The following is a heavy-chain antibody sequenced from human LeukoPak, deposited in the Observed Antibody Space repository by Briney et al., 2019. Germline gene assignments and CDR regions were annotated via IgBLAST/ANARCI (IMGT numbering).Heavy chain of an antibody. CDR3: ARAKRWFGELLYFDY. D-gene: IGHD3-10*01. CDR1: GFTFSSYR. J-gene: IGHJ4*02. Sequence: GGSLRLSCAAFGFTFSSYRMNWVGQAPGKGLEWVSYISSSSSKIYYAHSVKGRFTISRGNAKNSLYLQMNSLRAEDTAVYYCARAKRWFGELLYFDYWGQGTLVTVSS. V-gene: IGHV3-48*01. CDR2: ISSSSSKI.